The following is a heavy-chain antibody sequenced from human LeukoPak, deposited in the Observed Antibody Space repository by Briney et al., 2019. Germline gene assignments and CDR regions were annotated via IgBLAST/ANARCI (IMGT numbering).Heavy chain of an antibody. D-gene: IGHD2-21*01. J-gene: IGHJ4*02. CDR1: GGSISSYY. CDR3: AREEGPDWSVSY. CDR2: IYYSGGT. V-gene: IGHV4-59*12. Sequence: SETLSLTCTVSGGSISSYYWSWIRQPPGKGLEWIGYIYYSGGTNYNPSLKSRVTISVDTSKNQFSLKLSSVTAADTAVYYCAREEGPDWSVSYWGQGTLVTVSS.